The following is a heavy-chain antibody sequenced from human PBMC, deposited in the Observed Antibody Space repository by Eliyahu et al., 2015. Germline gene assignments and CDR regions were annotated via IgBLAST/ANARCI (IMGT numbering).Heavy chain of an antibody. CDR2: INHSGST. D-gene: IGHD2/OR15-2a*01. CDR3: ARWSNNYYYMDV. CDR1: GGSFSGNY. J-gene: IGHJ6*03. V-gene: IGHV4-34*01. Sequence: QVQLQQWGAGLLKPSETLSLTCAVYGGSFSGNYWSWIRQPPGKGLEWIGEINHSGSTNYNPSLKSRVTISVDTSKNQFSLKVSSVTAADTAVYYCARWSNNYYYMDVWGKGTTVTVSS.